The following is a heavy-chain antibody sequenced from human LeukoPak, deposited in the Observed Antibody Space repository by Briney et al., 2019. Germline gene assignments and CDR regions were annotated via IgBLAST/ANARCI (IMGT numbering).Heavy chain of an antibody. V-gene: IGHV4-30-2*01. CDR3: ARSYDGDFFDC. CDR2: IYHSGST. CDR1: GGSISSGGYS. D-gene: IGHD5-12*01. Sequence: SETLSLTCAVSGGSISSGGYSWSWLRQPPGKGLEWIGYIYHSGSTYYNPSLKSRVTISVDRSKNQFSLKLSSVTAADTAVYYCARSYDGDFFDCWGQGTLVTVSS. J-gene: IGHJ4*02.